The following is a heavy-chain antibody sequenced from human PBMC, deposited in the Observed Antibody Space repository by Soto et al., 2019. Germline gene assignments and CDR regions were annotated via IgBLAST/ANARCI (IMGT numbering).Heavy chain of an antibody. CDR2: IRSKANSYAT. CDR1: GFTFSGSA. V-gene: IGHV3-73*01. D-gene: IGHD2-2*01. J-gene: IGHJ6*02. Sequence: PGGSLRLSCAASGFTFSGSAMHWVRQASGKGLEWVGRIRSKANSYATAYAASVKGRFTISRDDSKNTAYLQMNSLKTEDTAVYYCTSLDVVPAAIYGDYYGMDVWGQGTTVTVSS. CDR3: TSLDVVPAAIYGDYYGMDV.